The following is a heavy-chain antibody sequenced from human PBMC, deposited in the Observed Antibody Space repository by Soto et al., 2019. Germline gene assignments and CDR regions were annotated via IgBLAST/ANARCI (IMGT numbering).Heavy chain of an antibody. CDR3: ARDRMGLNTDYGSGSYYPHPTDY. CDR1: GFTFSSYN. CDR2: ISSSSSYI. Sequence: GGSLRLSCAASGFTFSSYNMNWVRQAPGKGLEWVSSISSSSSYIYYADSVKGRFTISRDNAKNSLYLQMNSLRAEDTAVYYCARDRMGLNTDYGSGSYYPHPTDYWGQGTLVTVSP. V-gene: IGHV3-21*01. J-gene: IGHJ4*02. D-gene: IGHD3-10*01.